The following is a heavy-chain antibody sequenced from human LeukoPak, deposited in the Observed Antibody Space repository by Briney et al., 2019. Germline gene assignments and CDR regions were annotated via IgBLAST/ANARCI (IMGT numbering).Heavy chain of an antibody. CDR1: GFTFSSNS. D-gene: IGHD3-10*01. Sequence: PGGSLRLSCAASGFTFSSNSMNWVRQAPGQGLEWVSSISSSSSYIYYADSVKGRFTISRDNAKNSLYLQMNSLRAEDTAVYYCARDGYYYGSGSYLWGQGTLVTVSS. CDR3: ARDGYYYGSGSYL. V-gene: IGHV3-21*01. J-gene: IGHJ4*02. CDR2: ISSSSSYI.